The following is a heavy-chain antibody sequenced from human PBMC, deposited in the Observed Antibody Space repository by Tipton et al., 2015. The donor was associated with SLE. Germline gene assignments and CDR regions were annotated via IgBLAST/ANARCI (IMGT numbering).Heavy chain of an antibody. D-gene: IGHD1-26*01. J-gene: IGHJ4*02. Sequence: TLSLTCTVSGYSISSGYYWGWIRQPPGKGLEWIGSIYHSGSTYYNPSLKSRVTISVDTSKNQFSLKLSSVTTADTAVYYCAGPEAGIVGALGASFYWGQGTLVTVSS. CDR1: GYSISSGYY. CDR2: IYHSGST. V-gene: IGHV4-38-2*02. CDR3: AGPEAGIVGALGASFY.